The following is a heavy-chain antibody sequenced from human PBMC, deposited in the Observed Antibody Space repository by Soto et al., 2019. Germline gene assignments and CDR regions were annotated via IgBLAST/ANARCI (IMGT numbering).Heavy chain of an antibody. CDR2: IIPIFATA. CDR1: GGTFSSYA. CDR3: ARRTVLLSFDP. J-gene: IGHJ5*02. D-gene: IGHD3-10*01. Sequence: QVQLVQSGAEVKKPGSSVKVSCKASGGTFSSYAISWVRQSPGQGLEWMGGIIPIFATASNAQKFQGRVTITADESPSTAYMELSSLRSEDTAVYYCARRTVLLSFDPWGQGTLVTVSS. V-gene: IGHV1-69*01.